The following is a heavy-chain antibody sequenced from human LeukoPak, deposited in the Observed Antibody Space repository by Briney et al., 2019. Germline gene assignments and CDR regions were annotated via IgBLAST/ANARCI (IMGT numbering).Heavy chain of an antibody. CDR1: GYTFISYY. Sequence: ASVKVSCKASGYTFISYYMHWGPQAPGQGLEWVSLIYPSGGGTSYAQKFQGRVTMTRDTSTSTVYMELSSLRSEDTAVYYCERSGITWGTYRPPLDYWGQGTLVTVSS. CDR2: IYPSGGGT. CDR3: ERSGITWGTYRPPLDY. V-gene: IGHV1-46*01. D-gene: IGHD3-16*02. J-gene: IGHJ4*02.